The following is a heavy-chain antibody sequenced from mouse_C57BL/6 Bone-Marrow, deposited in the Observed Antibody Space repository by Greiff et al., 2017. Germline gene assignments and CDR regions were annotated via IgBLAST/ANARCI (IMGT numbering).Heavy chain of an antibody. CDR3: ARAWRWLAWYFDV. J-gene: IGHJ1*03. Sequence: EVHLVESGGGLVKPGGSLKLSCAASGFTFSSYAMSWVRQTPEKRLEWVATISDGGSYTYSPDNGKGRFTISRDNAKNNLYLQMSHLKSEDTAMYYGARAWRWLAWYFDVWCTGTTVTVSS. D-gene: IGHD2-3*01. CDR1: GFTFSSYA. V-gene: IGHV5-4*01. CDR2: ISDGGSYT.